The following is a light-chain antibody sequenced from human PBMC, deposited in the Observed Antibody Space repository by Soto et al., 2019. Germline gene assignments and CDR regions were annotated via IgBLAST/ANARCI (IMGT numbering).Light chain of an antibody. V-gene: IGLV2-14*01. CDR3: SSYTNNNTPI. J-gene: IGLJ2*01. CDR1: SSDVGGYNY. Sequence: QSALTQPASVSGSPGQSITISCTGTSSDVGGYNYVSWYQQHPGKVPKLMIYEVSDRPSGVSNRFSGSKSGNTASLTISGLQAEDEADYYCSSYTNNNTPIFGGGTQLTVL. CDR2: EVS.